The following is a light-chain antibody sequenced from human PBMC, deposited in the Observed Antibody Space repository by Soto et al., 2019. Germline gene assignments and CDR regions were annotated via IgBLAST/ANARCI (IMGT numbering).Light chain of an antibody. CDR3: AAWDDSLSGWV. V-gene: IGLV2-14*01. CDR2: EVT. Sequence: QSVLTQPASVSGSLGQSITIPCTGTSRDVGAYDFVSWYQQYPGKAPKLVIYEVTNRPSGVPDRFSGSKSGTSASLAISGLRSEDEADYYCAAWDDSLSGWVFGGGTKLTVL. CDR1: SRDVGAYDF. J-gene: IGLJ3*02.